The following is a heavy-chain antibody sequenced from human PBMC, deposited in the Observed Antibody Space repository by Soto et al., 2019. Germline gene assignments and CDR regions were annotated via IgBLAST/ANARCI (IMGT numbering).Heavy chain of an antibody. CDR2: IIPIFATA. J-gene: IGHJ6*02. CDR3: ARDVRVSGYYRSRPRLGMDV. CDR1: GGTFSSYT. V-gene: IGHV1-69*01. D-gene: IGHD3-3*01. Sequence: QVQLVQSGAEVKKPGSSVKVSCKASGGTFSSYTFSWVRQAPGQGLEWMGGIIPIFATANYAQKFQGRVTITADESTSTAYTDLSSLSSEDTAIYYCARDVRVSGYYRSRPRLGMDVWGQGTTVTVSS.